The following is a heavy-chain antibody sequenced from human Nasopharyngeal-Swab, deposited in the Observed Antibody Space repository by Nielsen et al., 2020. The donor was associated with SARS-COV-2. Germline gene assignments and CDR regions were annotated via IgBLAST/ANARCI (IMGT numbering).Heavy chain of an antibody. J-gene: IGHJ3*02. CDR3: ARDMVLLPYSGSYPDAFDI. CDR2: IWYDGSNK. CDR1: GFTFSSYG. Sequence: GGTLRLSCAASGFTFSSYGVHWVRQAPGKGLEWAAVIWYDGSNKYYADSVKGRFTISRDNSKNTLYLQMNSLRAEDTAVYYCARDMVLLPYSGSYPDAFDIWGQGTMVTVSS. V-gene: IGHV3-33*01. D-gene: IGHD1-26*01.